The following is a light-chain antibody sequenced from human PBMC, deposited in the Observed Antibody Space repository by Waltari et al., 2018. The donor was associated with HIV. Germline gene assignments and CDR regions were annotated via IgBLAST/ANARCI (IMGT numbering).Light chain of an antibody. CDR2: RHD. V-gene: IGLV1-47*01. Sequence: HSVLTQPPSASGTPGQRVTISCSGSSSNIGSNDVDWYQQLPGTAPKLLIYRHDQRPPGVPDRFSGTKSGTSASLAISGLRSEDEADYYCSAWDDGLDGLLVFGGGTKLTVL. J-gene: IGLJ3*02. CDR1: SSNIGSND. CDR3: SAWDDGLDGLLV.